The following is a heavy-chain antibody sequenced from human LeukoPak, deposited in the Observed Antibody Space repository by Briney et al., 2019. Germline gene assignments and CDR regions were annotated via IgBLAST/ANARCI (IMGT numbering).Heavy chain of an antibody. J-gene: IGHJ6*04. CDR2: ISSSGSTI. CDR3: AELGITLIGGV. V-gene: IGHV3-48*03. Sequence: PGGSLRLSCAASGFTFSSYEMNWVRQAPGKGLEGVSYISSSGSTIDYTYSVKGRFTSSSENAKNSLYLRMNSLRAEDTAVYYCAELGITLIGGVWGKGTTVTISS. D-gene: IGHD3-10*02. CDR1: GFTFSSYE.